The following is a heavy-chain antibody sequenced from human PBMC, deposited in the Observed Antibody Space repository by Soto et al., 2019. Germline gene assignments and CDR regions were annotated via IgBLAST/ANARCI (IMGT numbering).Heavy chain of an antibody. CDR3: AKGYGGQRVTGGDAFDI. D-gene: IGHD2-21*02. CDR1: GFTFSSYG. V-gene: IGHV3-30*18. Sequence: QVQLVESGGGVVQPGGSLRLSCAASGFTFSSYGMHWVRQAPGKGLEWVTFISFDGRETDYADSVKGRFTISRDNSRNTLYLQMNSLRAEERAVYYCAKGYGGQRVTGGDAFDISGQGTMVTVSS. J-gene: IGHJ3*02. CDR2: ISFDGRET.